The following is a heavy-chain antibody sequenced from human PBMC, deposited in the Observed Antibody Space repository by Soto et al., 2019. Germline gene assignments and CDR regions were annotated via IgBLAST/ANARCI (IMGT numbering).Heavy chain of an antibody. D-gene: IGHD3-10*01. CDR2: IKSKTDGGTT. CDR3: TTAPKNYGSGSYAGRYYYMDV. CDR1: GFTFSNAW. V-gene: IGHV3-15*01. J-gene: IGHJ6*03. Sequence: EVQLVESGGGLVKPGGSLRLSCAASGFTFSNAWMSWVRQAPGKGLEWVGRIKSKTDGGTTDYAEPVKGRFTISRDDSKNTLYLQMNSLKTEETAVYYCTTAPKNYGSGSYAGRYYYMDVWGKGTTVTVSS.